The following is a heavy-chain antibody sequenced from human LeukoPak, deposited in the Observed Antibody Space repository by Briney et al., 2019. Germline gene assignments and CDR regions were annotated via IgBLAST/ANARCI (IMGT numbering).Heavy chain of an antibody. V-gene: IGHV1-2*02. D-gene: IGHD2-2*01. CDR3: AGALLGYCSSTSCLDY. CDR1: GYTFTGYY. J-gene: IGHJ4*02. CDR2: INPNSGGT. Sequence: ASVKVSCKASGYTFTGYYMHWVRQAPGQGLEWMGWINPNSGGTNYAQKFQGGVTMTRDTSISTAYMELSRLRSDDTAVYYCAGALLGYCSSTSCLDYWGQGTLVTVSS.